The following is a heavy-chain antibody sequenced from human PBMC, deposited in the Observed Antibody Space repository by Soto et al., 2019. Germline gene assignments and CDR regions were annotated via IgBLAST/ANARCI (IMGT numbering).Heavy chain of an antibody. V-gene: IGHV4-30-2*06. Sequence: QLQLQESGSGVVKTSETLSVTCTVSGASITHGAFSWSWIRQSPGKGLEWLGYIAHLENTYFHPSYKSRLTMSIDRTRNPFSLRLSSVTAAVMAVYYCARGGGYDPFDSWGQGVLVTVSS. D-gene: IGHD5-12*01. CDR2: IAHLENT. CDR3: ARGGGYDPFDS. CDR1: GASITHGAFS. J-gene: IGHJ4*02.